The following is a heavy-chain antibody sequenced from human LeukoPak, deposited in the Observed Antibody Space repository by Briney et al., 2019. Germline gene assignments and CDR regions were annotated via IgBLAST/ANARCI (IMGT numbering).Heavy chain of an antibody. V-gene: IGHV1-24*01. CDR3: ARPTKYYDFWSGYYDDAFDI. CDR1: GYTLTELS. J-gene: IGHJ3*02. D-gene: IGHD3-3*01. CDR2: FDPEDGET. Sequence: GGSVKVSCKVSGYTLTELSMHWVRQAPGKGLEWMGGFDPEDGETIYAQKFQGRVTITADESTSTAYMELSSLRSEDTAVYYCARPTKYYDFWSGYYDDAFDIWGQGTMVTVSS.